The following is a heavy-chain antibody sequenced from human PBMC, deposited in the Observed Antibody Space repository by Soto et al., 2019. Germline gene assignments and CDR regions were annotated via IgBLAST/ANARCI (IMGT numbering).Heavy chain of an antibody. J-gene: IGHJ6*02. D-gene: IGHD5-12*01. CDR3: ARCGYDFVYYYYYGMDV. V-gene: IGHV3-74*01. Sequence: GTLRLAGAASVFTGSSYWMHWVRQAPGKGLVWVSRINSDGSSTSYADSVKGRFTISRDNAKNTLYLQMNSLRAEDTAVYYCARCGYDFVYYYYYGMDVWGQGTTVTVSS. CDR2: INSDGSST. CDR1: VFTGSSYW.